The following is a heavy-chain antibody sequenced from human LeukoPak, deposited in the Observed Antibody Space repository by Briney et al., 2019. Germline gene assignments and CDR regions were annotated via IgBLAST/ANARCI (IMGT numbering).Heavy chain of an antibody. CDR1: GGSISCGGYY. CDR2: IYHSGST. J-gene: IGHJ4*02. CDR3: ATLGDYGSGSYYKEGVNFDY. D-gene: IGHD3-10*01. Sequence: SQTLSLTCTVSGGSISCGGYYWSWLPQPPGKGLECIVYIYHSGSTYYNPSLKSRVTISVDSSNNQFSQKLSSVTAADTAVYYCATLGDYGSGSYYKEGVNFDYWGQGTLVTVSS. V-gene: IGHV4-30-2*05.